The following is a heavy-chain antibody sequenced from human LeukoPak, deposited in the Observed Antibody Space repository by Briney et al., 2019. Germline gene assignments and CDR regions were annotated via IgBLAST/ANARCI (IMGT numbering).Heavy chain of an antibody. J-gene: IGHJ3*01. CDR3: SCAGLTGCSYYSQGFDV. Sequence: GGSLRLSCMHSRFSLNKHYMQALCQAPGKGLEYVSAISPNADNTFYGDSVKGRFTISRDNSRNTLYLQMGSLRADDMAVYFCSCAGLTGCSYYSQGFDVWGQGTMVTVSS. CDR2: ISPNADNT. D-gene: IGHD3-9*01. V-gene: IGHV3-64*02. CDR1: RFSLNKHY.